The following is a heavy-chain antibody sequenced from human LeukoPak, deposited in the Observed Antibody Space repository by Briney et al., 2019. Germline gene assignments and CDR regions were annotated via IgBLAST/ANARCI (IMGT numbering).Heavy chain of an antibody. V-gene: IGHV3-53*01. CDR3: AKDKGGVGATAADYYYMDV. J-gene: IGHJ6*03. D-gene: IGHD1-26*01. CDR2: IYSGGST. Sequence: PGGSLRLSCAASGFTVSSNYMSWVRQAPGKGLEWVSVIYSGGSTYYADSVKGRFTISRDNSKNTLYLQMNSLRAEDTAVYYCAKDKGGVGATAADYYYMDVWGKGTTVTVSS. CDR1: GFTVSSNY.